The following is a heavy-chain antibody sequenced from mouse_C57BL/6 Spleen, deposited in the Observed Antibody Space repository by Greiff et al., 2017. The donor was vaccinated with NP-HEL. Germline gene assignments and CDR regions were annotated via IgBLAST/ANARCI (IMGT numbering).Heavy chain of an antibody. V-gene: IGHV5-4*03. CDR2: ISDCGSYT. CDR3: ARAPRDFPEYYAIDY. CDR1: GFTFSSYA. Sequence: DVKLVEPGGGLVKPGGSLKLSCAASGFTFSSYAMSWVRQTPEKRLEWVATISDCGSYTYYPDNVKGRFTFPIDHSKNTPYMQMSHLKSEETAMYYCARAPRDFPEYYAIDYWGQGTSVTVSS. J-gene: IGHJ4*01.